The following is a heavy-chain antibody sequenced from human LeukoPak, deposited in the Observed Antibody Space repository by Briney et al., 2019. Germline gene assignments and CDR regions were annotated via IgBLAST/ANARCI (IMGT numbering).Heavy chain of an antibody. J-gene: IGHJ4*02. CDR3: ASRSRVRELVDY. CDR1: GGSISSSSYY. CDR2: IYYSGST. D-gene: IGHD3-10*01. V-gene: IGHV4-39*01. Sequence: SETLSLACTVSGGSISSSSYYWGWIRQPPGKGLEWIGSIYYSGSTYYNPSLKSRVTISVDTSKNQFSLKLSSVTAADTAVYYCASRSRVRELVDYWGQGTLVTVSS.